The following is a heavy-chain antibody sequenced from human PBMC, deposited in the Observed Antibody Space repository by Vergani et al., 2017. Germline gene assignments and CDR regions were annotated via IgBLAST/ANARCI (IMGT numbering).Heavy chain of an antibody. Sequence: QVKLEESGGGVVQPGRSLRLSCAASGFSFGNYAMHWVRQAPGKGLEWVSFIRYDGSSEYYGDSVKGRFTISRDKSQNTVNLQMNSLRTEDTAVYFCANSVIAGNVGVAYFGMDVWGRGTTVTVSS. V-gene: IGHV3-30*02. CDR1: GFSFGNYA. CDR3: ANSVIAGNVGVAYFGMDV. D-gene: IGHD2/OR15-2a*01. CDR2: IRYDGSSE. J-gene: IGHJ6*02.